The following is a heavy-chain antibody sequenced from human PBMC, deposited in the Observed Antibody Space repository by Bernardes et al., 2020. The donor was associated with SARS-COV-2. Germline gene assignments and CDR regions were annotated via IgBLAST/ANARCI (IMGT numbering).Heavy chain of an antibody. Sequence: ASVKVSCKASGYTFTDYFIHWVRQAPGQRLEWMGWINPNTGGTNYVHKFQGRVTMTRDTSITTAYMELSWLGSDDTAIYYCARTRTTISTTGIPVDYWGQGTLVTVSS. CDR2: INPNTGGT. CDR1: GYTFTDYF. J-gene: IGHJ4*02. CDR3: ARTRTTISTTGIPVDY. D-gene: IGHD2-21*02. V-gene: IGHV1-2*07.